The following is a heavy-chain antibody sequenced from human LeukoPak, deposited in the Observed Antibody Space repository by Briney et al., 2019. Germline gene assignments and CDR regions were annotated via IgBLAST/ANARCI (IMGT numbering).Heavy chain of an antibody. V-gene: IGHV3-30*03. J-gene: IGHJ3*02. CDR3: ARDSSGYYYGAFDI. CDR1: GFTVTTNY. D-gene: IGHD3-22*01. CDR2: ISYDGSNK. Sequence: GGSLRLSCAASGFTVTTNYMSWVRQAPGKGLEWVAVISYDGSNKYYADSVKGRFTISRDNSKNTLYLQMNSLRAEDTAVYYCARDSSGYYYGAFDIWGQGTMVTVSS.